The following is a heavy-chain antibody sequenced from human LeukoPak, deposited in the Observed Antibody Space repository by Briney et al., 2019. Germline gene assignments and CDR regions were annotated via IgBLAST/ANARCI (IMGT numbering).Heavy chain of an antibody. CDR3: ARHPGDRSTPVDY. CDR1: GDSISSTSYY. CDR2: IYYTGST. J-gene: IGHJ4*02. Sequence: SETLSLTCTVSGDSISSTSYYWGWIRQPPGKGLEWIGSIYYTGSTYYNPSLKSRVTISVDTSKNQFSLKLYSVTAADTAVYYCARHPGDRSTPVDYWGQGTLVTVSS. D-gene: IGHD7-27*01. V-gene: IGHV4-39*01.